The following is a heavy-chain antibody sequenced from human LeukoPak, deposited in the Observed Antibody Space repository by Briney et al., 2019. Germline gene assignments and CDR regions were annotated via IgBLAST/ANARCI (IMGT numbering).Heavy chain of an antibody. J-gene: IGHJ6*02. V-gene: IGHV1-18*01. CDR3: ARVKVVVGPLDYYYGMDV. D-gene: IGHD2-15*01. CDR1: GYTFTSYG. CDR2: ISAYNGNT. Sequence: GASVKVSCKASGYTFTSYGISWVRQAPGQGLEWMGWISAYNGNTNYAQKLQGRVTMTTDTSTSTAYMELRSLRSDDTAVYYCARVKVVVGPLDYYYGMDVWGQGTTVTVSS.